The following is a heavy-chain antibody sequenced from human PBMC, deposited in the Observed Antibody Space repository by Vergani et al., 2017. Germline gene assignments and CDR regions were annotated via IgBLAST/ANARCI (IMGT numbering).Heavy chain of an antibody. CDR2: IYTSGST. V-gene: IGHV4-4*07. J-gene: IGHJ2*01. Sequence: QVQLQESGPGLVKPSETLSLTCTVSGGSISSYYWSWIRQPAGKGLEWIGRIYTSGSTNYNPSLKSRVTMSVDTSKNQFSLKLSSVTAADAAVYYCAGDGGYCSGGSCPYWYFDLWGRGTLGTVSS. CDR1: GGSISSYY. D-gene: IGHD2-15*01. CDR3: AGDGGYCSGGSCPYWYFDL.